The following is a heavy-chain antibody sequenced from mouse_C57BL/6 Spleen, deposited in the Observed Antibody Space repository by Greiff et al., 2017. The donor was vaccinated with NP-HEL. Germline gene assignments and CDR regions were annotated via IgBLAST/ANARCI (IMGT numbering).Heavy chain of an antibody. CDR3: TSHNYYGSSYGFAY. J-gene: IGHJ3*01. D-gene: IGHD1-1*01. V-gene: IGHV6-6*01. CDR1: GFTFSDAW. CDR2: IRNKANNHAT. Sequence: EVKLEESGGGLVQPGGSMKLSCAASGFTFSDAWMDWVRQSPEKGLEWVAEIRNKANNHATYYAESVKGRFTISRDDSKSSVYLQMNSLRAEDTGIYYCTSHNYYGSSYGFAYWGQGTLVTVSA.